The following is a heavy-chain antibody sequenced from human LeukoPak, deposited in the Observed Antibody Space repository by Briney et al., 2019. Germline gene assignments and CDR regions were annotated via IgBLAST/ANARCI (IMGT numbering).Heavy chain of an antibody. D-gene: IGHD3-16*01. J-gene: IGHJ4*02. Sequence: PGGSLRLSCAASGFTFSRYWMHWVRQAPGKGLEWVAVIWYDGSNKYYADSVKGRFTISRDNSKNTLYVQMSSLRAEDTAVYYCARSNNGGWGYCDYWGQGSLVTVSS. V-gene: IGHV3-33*08. CDR2: IWYDGSNK. CDR3: ARSNNGGWGYCDY. CDR1: GFTFSRYW.